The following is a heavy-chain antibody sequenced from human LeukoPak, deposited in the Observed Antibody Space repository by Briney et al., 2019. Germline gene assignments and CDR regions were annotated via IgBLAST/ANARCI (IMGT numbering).Heavy chain of an antibody. V-gene: IGHV4-59*01. Sequence: PSETLSLTCTVSGGPISSYYWSWIRQPPGKGLEWIGYIYYSGSTNYNPSLKSRVTISVDTSKNQFSLKLSSVTAADTAVYYCARTSITIFGVVLLDAFDIWGQGTMVTVSS. J-gene: IGHJ3*02. D-gene: IGHD3-3*01. CDR3: ARTSITIFGVVLLDAFDI. CDR2: IYYSGST. CDR1: GGPISSYY.